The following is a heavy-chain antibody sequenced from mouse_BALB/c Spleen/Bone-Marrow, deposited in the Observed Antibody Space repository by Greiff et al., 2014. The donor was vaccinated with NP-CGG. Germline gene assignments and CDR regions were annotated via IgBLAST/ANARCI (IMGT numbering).Heavy chain of an antibody. D-gene: IGHD1-2*01. CDR2: IWADGST. CDR3: SRITTATGAMDY. Sequence: VQLQESGPGLVAPSQSLSITCTVSGFSLTSYGVHWVRQPPGKGLEWPGVIWADGSTNYNSALMSRLSISKDNSKSQVFLKMNSLQTDDTAMYYCSRITTATGAMDYWGQGTSVTVSS. J-gene: IGHJ4*01. V-gene: IGHV2-9*02. CDR1: GFSLTSYG.